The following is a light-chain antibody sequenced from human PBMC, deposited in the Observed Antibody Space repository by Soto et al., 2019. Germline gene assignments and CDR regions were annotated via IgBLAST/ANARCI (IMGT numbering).Light chain of an antibody. V-gene: IGLV1-47*01. Sequence: QSVLTQSPSASGTHGHRVTLSCSGSSSNIGNYYVYWYRQLPGTAPKLLIYRDSQRPSGVPDRFSGSKSGTSTSLAISGLRSKDEADYYCAAWDDSLHNFVFGTGTKVTVL. J-gene: IGLJ1*01. CDR3: AAWDDSLHNFV. CDR2: RDS. CDR1: SSNIGNYY.